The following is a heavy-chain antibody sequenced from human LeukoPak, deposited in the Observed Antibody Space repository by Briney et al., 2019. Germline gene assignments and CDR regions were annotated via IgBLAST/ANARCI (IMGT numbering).Heavy chain of an antibody. Sequence: GGSLRLSCAASGFTFSNAWMSWVRQAPGKGREWVGRIKSKTDGGTTDYAAPVKGRFTISRDDSKNTLYLQMNSLKTEDTAVYYCTTDHTVRSLGELPDWFDPWGQGTLVTVSS. J-gene: IGHJ5*02. CDR2: IKSKTDGGTT. CDR1: GFTFSNAW. V-gene: IGHV3-15*01. D-gene: IGHD3-16*01. CDR3: TTDHTVRSLGELPDWFDP.